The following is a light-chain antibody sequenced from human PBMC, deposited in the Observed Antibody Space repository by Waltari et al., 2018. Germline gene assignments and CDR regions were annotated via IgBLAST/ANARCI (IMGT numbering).Light chain of an antibody. J-gene: IGLJ2*01. V-gene: IGLV2-8*01. CDR1: SSDVGGYNY. Sequence: QSALTQPPSASGSPGPSVTISCTGTSSDVGGYNYVSWYQQHPGQAPKLLIYEVNKRPSGVPDRLSGSKSGSTASLTVSGLQAEDEAHYYCSSYAGSNIVVFGGGTKLTVL. CDR3: SSYAGSNIVV. CDR2: EVN.